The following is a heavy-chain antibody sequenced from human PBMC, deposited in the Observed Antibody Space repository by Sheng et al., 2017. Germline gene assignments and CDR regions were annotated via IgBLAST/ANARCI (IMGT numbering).Heavy chain of an antibody. Sequence: EVQVVESGGGLVQPGGSLRLSCTASGLPFSSYWVNWVRQAPGKGLEWVANMNQDGSEKYYVDSVRGRFTISRDNAKKSMYLQMNSLRIEDTAVYYCDGSNWPTWVRGTRVTVS. D-gene: IGHD6-13*01. V-gene: IGHV3-7*01. CDR1: GLPFSSYW. CDR2: MNQDGSEK. J-gene: IGHJ5*02. CDR3: DGSNWPT.